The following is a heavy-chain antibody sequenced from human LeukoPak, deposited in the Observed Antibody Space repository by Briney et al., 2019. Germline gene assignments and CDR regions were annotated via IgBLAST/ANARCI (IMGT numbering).Heavy chain of an antibody. D-gene: IGHD2-2*01. CDR3: ARTKYQLLSFDY. Sequence: SETLSLTCTVSGGSISSYYWSWIRQPPGKGLEWVGYIYYSGSTNYNPSLKSRVTISVDTSKNQFSLKLSSVTAADTAVYYCARTKYQLLSFDYWGQGTQVTVSS. CDR1: GGSISSYY. CDR2: IYYSGST. J-gene: IGHJ4*02. V-gene: IGHV4-59*01.